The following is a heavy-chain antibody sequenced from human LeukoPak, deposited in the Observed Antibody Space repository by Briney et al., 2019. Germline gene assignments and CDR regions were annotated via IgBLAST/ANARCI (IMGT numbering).Heavy chain of an antibody. D-gene: IGHD3-16*01. CDR1: GYTFTGYY. J-gene: IGHJ4*02. CDR2: INPNSGGT. CDR3: ARVRGSYILYYFDY. Sequence: GASVKVSRKASGYTFTGYYMHWVRQAPGQGLEWMGWINPNSGGTNYAQKFQGRVTMTRDTPISTAYMELSRLRSDDTAVYYCARVRGSYILYYFDYWGQGTLVTVSS. V-gene: IGHV1-2*02.